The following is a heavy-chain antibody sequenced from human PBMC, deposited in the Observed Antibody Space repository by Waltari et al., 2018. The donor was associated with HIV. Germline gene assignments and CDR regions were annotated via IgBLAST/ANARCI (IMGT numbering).Heavy chain of an antibody. CDR2: INHSGST. V-gene: IGHV4-34*01. D-gene: IGHD4-17*01. CDR1: GGSFSGYY. Sequence: QVQLQQWGAGLLKPSETLSLTCAVYGGSFSGYYWSWIRQPPGKGLEWIGEINHSGSTNYNPSLKSRVTISVDTSKNQFSLKLSSVTAADTAVYYCARGRTTVTTPKVLWNFDYWGQGTLVTVSS. CDR3: ARGRTTVTTPKVLWNFDY. J-gene: IGHJ4*02.